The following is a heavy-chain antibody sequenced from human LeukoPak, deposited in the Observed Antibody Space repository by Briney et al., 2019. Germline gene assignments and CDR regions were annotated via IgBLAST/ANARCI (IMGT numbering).Heavy chain of an antibody. CDR1: GDTLTELS. CDR2: FDPEEGET. V-gene: IGHV1-24*01. D-gene: IGHD3-9*01. J-gene: IGHJ4*02. CDR3: AHWYYDILTGYYYYDY. Sequence: ASVKVSCKVFGDTLTELSMHWVRQAHGKGLEWMGGFDPEEGETIYPQKFQGRVTINEDTSTDTAYMELSSPRSEDTAVYFCAHWYYDILTGYYYYDYWGQGTLVTVSS.